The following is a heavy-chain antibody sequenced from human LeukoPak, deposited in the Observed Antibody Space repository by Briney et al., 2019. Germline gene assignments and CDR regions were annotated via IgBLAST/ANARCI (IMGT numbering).Heavy chain of an antibody. Sequence: GGSLRLSCAASGFTVSSNYMSWVRQAPGKGLEWVSVIYSGGSTYYADSVKGRFTISRDNSKNTLYLQMNSLRAEDTAVYYCARLGYFDWLSNYYGMDVWGQGTTVTVSS. CDR2: IYSGGST. D-gene: IGHD3-9*01. CDR1: GFTVSSNY. J-gene: IGHJ6*02. CDR3: ARLGYFDWLSNYYGMDV. V-gene: IGHV3-66*01.